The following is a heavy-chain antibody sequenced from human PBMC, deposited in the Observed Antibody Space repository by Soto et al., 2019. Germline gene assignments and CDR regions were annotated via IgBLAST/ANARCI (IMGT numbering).Heavy chain of an antibody. CDR1: GFTFSSYP. J-gene: IGHJ5*01. D-gene: IGHD1-1*01. Sequence: EVQLLESGGGLVQPGGSLRLSCTASGFTFSSYPMTWVRQAPGKGLEWVSAIDGTGAYIYYINSVKARFTISRDNSKNTLYLQMNSLRAEDTAVYYCARNMAKPTYDSWGQGTLVTVSP. CDR3: ARNMAKPTYDS. CDR2: IDGTGAYI. V-gene: IGHV3-23*01.